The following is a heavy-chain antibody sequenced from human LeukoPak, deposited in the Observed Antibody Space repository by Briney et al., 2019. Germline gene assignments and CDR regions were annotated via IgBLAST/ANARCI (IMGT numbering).Heavy chain of an antibody. CDR2: IYNSGTT. J-gene: IGHJ4*02. V-gene: IGHV4-30-4*07. CDR1: GDSISSGDYS. D-gene: IGHD3-22*01. Sequence: SETLSLTCAVSGDSISSGDYSWSWIRQPPGKGLEWIGYIYNSGTTNYNPSLKSRVTISVDTSKNQFSLKLSSVTAADTAIYYCARNGDDSSDYYYFDYWGQGTLVTVSS. CDR3: ARNGDDSSDYYYFDY.